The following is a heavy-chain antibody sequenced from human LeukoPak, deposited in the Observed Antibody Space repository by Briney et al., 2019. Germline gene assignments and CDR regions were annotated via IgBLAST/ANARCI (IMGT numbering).Heavy chain of an antibody. Sequence: GASVKVSCKASGYTFTSYGISWVRQAPGQGLEWMGWISGYNGNTNSAQKLQGRVSMTTDTSTSTAYMELRSLRSDDTAVYYCARDRSPDFWSGDYRDAFDIRGQGTMVTVSS. V-gene: IGHV1-18*01. CDR2: ISGYNGNT. J-gene: IGHJ3*02. CDR1: GYTFTSYG. D-gene: IGHD3-3*01. CDR3: ARDRSPDFWSGDYRDAFDI.